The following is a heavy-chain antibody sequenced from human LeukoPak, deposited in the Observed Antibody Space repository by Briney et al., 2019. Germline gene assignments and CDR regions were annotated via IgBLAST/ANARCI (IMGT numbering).Heavy chain of an antibody. CDR3: AKQAYDSPRTDFDY. J-gene: IGHJ4*02. Sequence: RPGGSLRLSCAASGLTFSRYAMSWVRQAPGKGLEWVSGVSTSGGSTYYADSVKGRFTISRDNSKNTLHLQMNSLRAEDTAIYYCAKQAYDSPRTDFDYWGQGTLVTVSS. D-gene: IGHD3-22*01. V-gene: IGHV3-23*01. CDR2: VSTSGGST. CDR1: GLTFSRYA.